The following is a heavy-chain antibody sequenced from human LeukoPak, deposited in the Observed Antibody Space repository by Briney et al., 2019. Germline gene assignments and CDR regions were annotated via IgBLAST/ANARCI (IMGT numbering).Heavy chain of an antibody. CDR3: AREYDSSGYSYYGMDV. CDR1: GYTFTGYY. Sequence: ASVKVSCKASGYTFTGYYMHWVRQAPGQGIEWMGWINPNSGGTNYAQKFQGRVTMTRDTSISTAYMELSRLRSDDTAVYYCAREYDSSGYSYYGMDVWGQGTTVTVSS. D-gene: IGHD3-22*01. J-gene: IGHJ6*02. V-gene: IGHV1-2*02. CDR2: INPNSGGT.